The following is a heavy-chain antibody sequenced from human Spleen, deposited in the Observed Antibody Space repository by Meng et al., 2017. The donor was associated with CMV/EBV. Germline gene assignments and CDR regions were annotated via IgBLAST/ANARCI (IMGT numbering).Heavy chain of an antibody. CDR3: ARGLDRRYSGGWYGR. V-gene: IGHV4-39*07. Sequence: GSLRLSCTVSGGSISSSSYYWGWIRQPPGKGLEWIGSIYYSGSTYYNPSLKSRVTISVDTSKNQFSLKLSSVTAADTAVYYCARGLDRRYSGGWYGRWGQGTLVTVSS. J-gene: IGHJ4*02. D-gene: IGHD6-19*01. CDR2: IYYSGST. CDR1: GGSISSSSYY.